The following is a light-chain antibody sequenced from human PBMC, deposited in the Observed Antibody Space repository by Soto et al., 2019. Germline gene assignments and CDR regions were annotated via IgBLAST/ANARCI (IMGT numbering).Light chain of an antibody. CDR1: QYISNN. CDR3: QQYNHWSSIT. Sequence: EIAMTQSPATLSVSLGEIATLSCSASQYISNNLAWYQQRPGQAPSLLIYGASTRATGVPARFSGSGSGTDFILSISGLQSEDSAVYYCQQYNHWSSITFGQGTRLEIK. CDR2: GAS. J-gene: IGKJ5*01. V-gene: IGKV3-15*01.